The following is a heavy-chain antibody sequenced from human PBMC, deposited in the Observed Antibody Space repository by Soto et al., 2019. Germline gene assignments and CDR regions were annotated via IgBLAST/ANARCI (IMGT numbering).Heavy chain of an antibody. CDR3: VRESGWYVLAA. CDR1: GFTFSNYW. Sequence: PCGSLGLSCAACGFTFSNYWMSWVRQTPGKWQEWVANIKQDGSEKYHVDSVKGRFTSARDNAKISLYLPISSMRDEVTAAYYCVRESGWYVLAAWGQGTLV. D-gene: IGHD6-19*01. J-gene: IGHJ5*02. CDR2: IKQDGSEK. V-gene: IGHV3-7*01.